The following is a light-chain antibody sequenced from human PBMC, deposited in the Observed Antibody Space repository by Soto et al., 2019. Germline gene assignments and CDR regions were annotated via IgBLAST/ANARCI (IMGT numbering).Light chain of an antibody. CDR2: KAS. CDR3: QHSNTYTWT. V-gene: IGKV1-5*03. J-gene: IGKJ1*01. CDR1: QSISSW. Sequence: IQRTQSPSTLSASVGDRVTITCRASQSISSWVAWYQQKPGKGPKLLIYKASHLESGVPSRFSSSGSGTEFNLTISRLQTGDFATYECQHSNTYTWTFCHWTKGDIK.